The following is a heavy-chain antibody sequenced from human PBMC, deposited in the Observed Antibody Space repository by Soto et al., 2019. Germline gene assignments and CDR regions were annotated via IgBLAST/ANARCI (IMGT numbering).Heavy chain of an antibody. J-gene: IGHJ4*02. CDR1: GFSLSSSAVG. Sequence: QITLKESGPTLVKPTQTLTLTCSFSGFSLSSSAVGVGWIRQPPGKAPEWLALIYWNDDKQYSPSLKSRFTITKDTSKNQVVLTMTNMDPVDTARYQCAHGSGWLFDYWGQGILVPVSS. V-gene: IGHV2-5*01. D-gene: IGHD6-19*01. CDR3: AHGSGWLFDY. CDR2: IYWNDDK.